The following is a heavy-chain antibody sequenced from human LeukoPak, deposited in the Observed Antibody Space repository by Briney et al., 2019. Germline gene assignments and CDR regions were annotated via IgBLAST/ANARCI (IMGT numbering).Heavy chain of an antibody. CDR1: GASISGYY. V-gene: IGHV4-59*01. J-gene: IGHJ4*02. D-gene: IGHD6-19*01. CDR2: IISTGTI. CDR3: ARGTLYSGWSYYFDY. Sequence: SETLSLTCTVSGASISGYYWSWIRQPPGKRLEWIGYIISTGTINYNPSLKSRVTISIDTSKNQLSLQLTSVTAADTAVYYCARGTLYSGWSYYFDYWGQGSQVTVSS.